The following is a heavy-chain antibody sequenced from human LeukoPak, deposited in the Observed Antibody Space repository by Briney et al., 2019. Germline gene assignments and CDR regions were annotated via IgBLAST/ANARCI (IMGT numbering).Heavy chain of an antibody. V-gene: IGHV3-49*04. J-gene: IGHJ4*02. CDR2: IRSKAYGGAT. CDR1: GFSFGDYA. Sequence: PGGSLRLSCSGSGFSFGDYAVTWVRQAPGKGLEWVGFIRSKAYGGATEYGASVKGRFTISRDDSKSIAYLQMNSLKTEDTAVYYCARDILTGYYQPDYWGQGTLVTVSS. D-gene: IGHD3-9*01. CDR3: ARDILTGYYQPDY.